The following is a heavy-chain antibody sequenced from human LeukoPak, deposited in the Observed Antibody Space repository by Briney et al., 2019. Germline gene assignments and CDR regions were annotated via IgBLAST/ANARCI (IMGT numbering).Heavy chain of an antibody. D-gene: IGHD6-19*01. CDR3: ARLGLGLPFDY. Sequence: PSETLSLTCTVSGGSISNSSFYWGWIRQPPGKGLGWIGRIHYGGSTNYNPSLKSRVTISIDTSKNQFSLNLSSVTAADTAVYFCARLGLGLPFDYWGQGTLVTVST. V-gene: IGHV4-39*01. CDR1: GGSISNSSFY. J-gene: IGHJ4*02. CDR2: IHYGGST.